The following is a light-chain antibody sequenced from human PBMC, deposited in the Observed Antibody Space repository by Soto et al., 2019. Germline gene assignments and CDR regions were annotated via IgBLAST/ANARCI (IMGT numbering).Light chain of an antibody. CDR1: QGISNY. V-gene: IGKV1-27*01. Sequence: DIQMTQSPSTLSSSVGDRVTITCRASQGISNYLAWYQQRPGKVPTLLMFAASTLHSGVPTRFGGSGSGTDFTRTITSRQPEDVATYYCQRYSHSLTFGQGTKVEI. CDR2: AAS. J-gene: IGKJ1*01. CDR3: QRYSHSLT.